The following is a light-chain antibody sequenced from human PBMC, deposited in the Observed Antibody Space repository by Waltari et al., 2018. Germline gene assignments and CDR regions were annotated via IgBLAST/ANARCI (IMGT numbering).Light chain of an antibody. J-gene: IGLJ3*02. V-gene: IGLV1-44*01. CDR3: AAWDDSLNGWV. Sequence: QSVLTQPPSASGTPGQRVTISCSGTTPNTGGNPVNCNQQLPGTAPNLLIYSNNQRPSGVPDRFSGSKSGTSASLAISGLQSEDEADYYCAAWDDSLNGWVFGGGTKLTVL. CDR1: TPNTGGNP. CDR2: SNN.